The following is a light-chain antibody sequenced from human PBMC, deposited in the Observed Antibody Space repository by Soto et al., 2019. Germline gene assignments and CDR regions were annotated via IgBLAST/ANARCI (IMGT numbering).Light chain of an antibody. J-gene: IGLJ3*02. CDR3: SSFTGSTTWV. CDR1: NSDIGAYDY. CDR2: DVS. Sequence: QSALTQSASVSGSPGQSITISCTGTNSDIGAYDYVSWYQQHPGKAPKLLIYDVSKRPSGLSNRFSGSKSGNTASLTISGLLTEDEADYYCSSFTGSTTWVFGGGTKVIVL. V-gene: IGLV2-14*03.